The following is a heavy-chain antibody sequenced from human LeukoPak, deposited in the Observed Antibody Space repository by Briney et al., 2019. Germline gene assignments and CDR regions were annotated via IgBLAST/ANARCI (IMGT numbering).Heavy chain of an antibody. D-gene: IGHD6-19*01. V-gene: IGHV1-24*01. CDR3: ATVQRAVADNYFDY. Sequence: ASVKVSCKVSGYTLTELSMHWVRQAPGKGLEWMGGFDPEDGETIYAQKFQGRVTMTEDTSTDTAYMELSSLRSEDTAVYYCATVQRAVADNYFDYWGQGTLVTVSS. CDR2: FDPEDGET. CDR1: GYTLTELS. J-gene: IGHJ4*02.